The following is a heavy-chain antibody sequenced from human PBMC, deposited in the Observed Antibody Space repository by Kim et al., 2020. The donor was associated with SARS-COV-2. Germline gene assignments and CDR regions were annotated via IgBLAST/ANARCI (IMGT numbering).Heavy chain of an antibody. V-gene: IGHV3-30*18. CDR1: GFTFSSYG. CDR3: AKVCHSSPWYYYYYYGMDV. J-gene: IGHJ6*02. D-gene: IGHD6-13*01. CDR2: ISYDGSNK. Sequence: GGSLRLSCAASGFTFSSYGMHWVRQAPGKGLEWVAVISYDGSNKYYADSVKGRFTISRDNSKNTLYLQMNSLRAEDTAVYYCAKVCHSSPWYYYYYYGMDVWGQGTTVTVSS.